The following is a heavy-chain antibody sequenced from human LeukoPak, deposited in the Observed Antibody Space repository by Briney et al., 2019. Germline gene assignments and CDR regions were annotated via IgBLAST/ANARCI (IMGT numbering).Heavy chain of an antibody. D-gene: IGHD5-18*01. V-gene: IGHV4-59*01. J-gene: IGHJ6*02. CDR2: IYYSGST. CDR1: SGSISSYY. CDR3: ARALIQLWPRGYYGMDV. Sequence: SETLSLTCTVSSGSISSYYWSWIRQPPGKGLEWIGYIYYSGSTNYNPSLKSRVTISVDTSKNQFSLKLSSVTAADTAVYYCARALIQLWPRGYYGMDVWGQGTTVTVSS.